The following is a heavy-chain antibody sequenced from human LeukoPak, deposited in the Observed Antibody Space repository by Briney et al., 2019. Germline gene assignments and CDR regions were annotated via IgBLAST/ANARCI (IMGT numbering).Heavy chain of an antibody. CDR1: GFTFSSYA. CDR3: AREGGYCSSASCYPWDYYYYMDV. V-gene: IGHV3-30-3*01. CDR2: ISYDGSNK. J-gene: IGHJ6*03. D-gene: IGHD2-2*01. Sequence: GGSLRLSCAASGFTFSSYAMHWVRQAPGKGLEWVAVISYDGSNKYYADSVKGRFTISRDNAKNSLYLQMNSLRAEDTAVYYCAREGGYCSSASCYPWDYYYYMDVWGKGTTVTVSS.